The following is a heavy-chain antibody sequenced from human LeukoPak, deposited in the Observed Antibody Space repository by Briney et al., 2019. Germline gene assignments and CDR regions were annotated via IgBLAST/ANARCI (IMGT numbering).Heavy chain of an antibody. CDR1: GYTFGSYG. J-gene: IGHJ1*01. CDR2: ITPNADRT. CDR3: AIMHGYYDGSGYWVQ. Sequence: GGSLRLSCAASGYTFGSYGMSWVRQAPGKGLEWVSFITPNADRTSYADSVEGRFTISRDNPRNTLYMQMNSLRDEDTALYYCAIMHGYYDGSGYWVQWGQGTLVTVSS. V-gene: IGHV3-23*01. D-gene: IGHD3-22*01.